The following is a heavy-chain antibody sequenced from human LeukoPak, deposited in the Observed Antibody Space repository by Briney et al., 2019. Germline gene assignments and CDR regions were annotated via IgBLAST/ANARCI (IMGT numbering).Heavy chain of an antibody. CDR3: ARVSVEVGAQRGYYYYGMDV. CDR1: GGTFSSYA. D-gene: IGHD1-26*01. CDR2: IIPIFGTA. J-gene: IGHJ6*02. Sequence: GASVKVSCKASGGTFSSYAISWVRQAPGQGLEWMGGIIPIFGTANYAQKFQGRVTTTADESTSTAYMELSSLRSEDTAVYYCARVSVEVGAQRGYYYYGMDVWGQGTTVTVSS. V-gene: IGHV1-69*13.